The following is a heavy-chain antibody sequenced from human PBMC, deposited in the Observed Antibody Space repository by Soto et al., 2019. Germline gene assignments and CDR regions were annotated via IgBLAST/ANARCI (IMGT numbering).Heavy chain of an antibody. CDR3: ERDSDYYDSTHSFGP. CDR1: GYTFTSYG. V-gene: IGHV1-18*04. D-gene: IGHD3-22*01. CDR2: ISAYNGNT. J-gene: IGHJ5*02. Sequence: ASVKVSCKTSGYTFTSYGISWVRQAPGQGLEWMGWISAYNGNTNYAQKLQGRVTMNTDTSTSTAYMELRSLRSDDTAVYYCERDSDYYDSTHSFGPWGHGTLVTVSS.